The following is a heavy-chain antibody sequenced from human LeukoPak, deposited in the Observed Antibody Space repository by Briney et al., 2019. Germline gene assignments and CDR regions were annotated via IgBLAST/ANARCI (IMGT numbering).Heavy chain of an antibody. J-gene: IGHJ4*02. Sequence: GGSLKSSFEASGFTFSSYAMHWFRQPPGKGLGWVAVISYDGSNKYYADSVKGRFTISRDNSKSTLYLQMNSLRAEDTAVYYCATIAAAGTEVYWGQGTLVTVSS. CDR2: ISYDGSNK. D-gene: IGHD6-13*01. CDR3: ATIAAAGTEVY. CDR1: GFTFSSYA. V-gene: IGHV3-30*03.